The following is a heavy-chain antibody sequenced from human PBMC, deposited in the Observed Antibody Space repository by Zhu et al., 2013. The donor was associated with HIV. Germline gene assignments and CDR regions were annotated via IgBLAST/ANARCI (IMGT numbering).Heavy chain of an antibody. V-gene: IGHV1-69*01. J-gene: IGHJ4*02. Sequence: QVQLVQSGAEVKKPGSSVKVSCKASGGTFSSYAISWVRQAPGQGLEWMGGIIPIFGTANYAQKFQGRVTITADESTSTAYMELSSLRSEDTAVYYCASNPLGSGYPQMPADYWGQGTLVTVSS. D-gene: IGHD3-22*01. CDR2: IIPIFGTA. CDR3: ASNPLGSGYPQMPADY. CDR1: GGTFSSYA.